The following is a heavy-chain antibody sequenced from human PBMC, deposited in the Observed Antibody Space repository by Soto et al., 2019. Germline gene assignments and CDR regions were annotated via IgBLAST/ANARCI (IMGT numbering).Heavy chain of an antibody. D-gene: IGHD3-3*01. V-gene: IGHV3-74*01. CDR2: INSDGSST. CDR1: GFTFSSYW. J-gene: IGHJ3*02. CDR3: ARDGPLVARFLEWLRSRHDAFDI. Sequence: PGGSLRLSCAASGFTFSSYWMHWVRQAPGKGLVWVSRINSDGSSTSYADSVKGRFTISRDNAKNTLYLQMNSLRAEDTAVYYCARDGPLVARFLEWLRSRHDAFDIWGQGTMVTVSS.